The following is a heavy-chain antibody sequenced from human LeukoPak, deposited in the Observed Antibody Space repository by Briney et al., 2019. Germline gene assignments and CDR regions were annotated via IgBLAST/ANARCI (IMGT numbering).Heavy chain of an antibody. CDR1: GGSVSSGSYY. CDR2: IYYSGST. V-gene: IGHV4-61*01. Sequence: PSETLSLACTVSGGSVSSGSYYWSWIRQPPGKGLEWIGYIYYSGSTNYNPSLKSRVTISVDTSKNQFSLKLSSVTAADTAVFYCARGWGFYYYWGQGTLVTVSS. D-gene: IGHD7-27*01. CDR3: ARGWGFYYY. J-gene: IGHJ4*02.